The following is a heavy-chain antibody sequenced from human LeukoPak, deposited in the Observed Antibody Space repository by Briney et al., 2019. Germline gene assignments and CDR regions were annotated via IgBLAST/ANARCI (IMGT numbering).Heavy chain of an antibody. CDR3: ARTKFKQWLVKSAFDI. V-gene: IGHV3-21*01. CDR1: GFTFSSYS. CDR2: ISSSSSYI. Sequence: GGSLRLSCAASGFTFSSYSMNWVRQAPGKGLEWVSSISSSSSYIYYADSVKGRFTISRDNAKNSLYLQMNSLRAEDTAVYYCARTKFKQWLVKSAFDIWGQGTMVTVSS. D-gene: IGHD6-19*01. J-gene: IGHJ3*02.